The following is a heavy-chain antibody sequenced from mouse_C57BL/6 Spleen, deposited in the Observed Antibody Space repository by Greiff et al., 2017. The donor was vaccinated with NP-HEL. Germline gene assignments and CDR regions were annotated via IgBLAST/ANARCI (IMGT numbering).Heavy chain of an antibody. CDR1: GYTFTSYW. CDR3: ARIPDYYGSSYDWFAY. CDR2: INPSNGGT. J-gene: IGHJ3*01. Sequence: VQLQQPGTELVKPGASVKLSCKASGYTFTSYWMHWVKQRPGQGLEWIGNINPSNGGTNYNEKFKSKATLTVDKSSSTAYMQLSSLTSEDSAVYYCARIPDYYGSSYDWFAYWGQGTLVTVSA. V-gene: IGHV1-53*01. D-gene: IGHD1-1*01.